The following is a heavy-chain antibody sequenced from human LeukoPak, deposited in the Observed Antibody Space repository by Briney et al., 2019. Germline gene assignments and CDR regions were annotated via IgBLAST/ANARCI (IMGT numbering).Heavy chain of an antibody. Sequence: GGSLRLSCGASGFTFSSYSMNWVRQAPGRGLEWVSSISSSSKYIYYADSLKGRFTISRDNAKNSLYLQMNSLRAEDTAVYYCARVAEAAAFDIWGQGTMVTVSS. V-gene: IGHV3-21*01. CDR1: GFTFSSYS. CDR3: ARVAEAAAFDI. D-gene: IGHD6-25*01. J-gene: IGHJ3*02. CDR2: ISSSSKYI.